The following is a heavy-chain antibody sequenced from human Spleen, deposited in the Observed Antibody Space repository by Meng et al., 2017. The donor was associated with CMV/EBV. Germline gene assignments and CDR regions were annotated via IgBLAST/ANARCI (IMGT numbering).Heavy chain of an antibody. J-gene: IGHJ1*01. CDR2: IIPILGLP. CDR1: FRSET. V-gene: IGHV1-69*04. D-gene: IGHD6-6*01. Sequence: FRSETSSWVRQAPGQGLEWLGRIIPILGLPTYAQKFQDRVAITANKSTTTVYIELSSLRSEDTAVYYCARDSSQEIDIAARGYFQQWGQGTLVTVSS. CDR3: ARDSSQEIDIAARGYFQQ.